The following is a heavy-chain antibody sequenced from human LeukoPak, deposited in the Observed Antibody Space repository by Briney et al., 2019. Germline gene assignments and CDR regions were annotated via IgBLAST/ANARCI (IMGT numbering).Heavy chain of an antibody. CDR3: ARGHALYREGIGY. CDR2: IYYSGT. CDR1: GGSISSGGYY. V-gene: IGHV4-31*03. J-gene: IGHJ4*01. D-gene: IGHD1-14*01. Sequence: PSETLSLTCTVSGGSISSGGYYWSWIRQHPGKGLEWIGYIYYSGTYYNPSLKSRVTISVDTSKNQFSLKLSSVTAADTAVYYCARGHALYREGIGYWGQGTLVTVSS.